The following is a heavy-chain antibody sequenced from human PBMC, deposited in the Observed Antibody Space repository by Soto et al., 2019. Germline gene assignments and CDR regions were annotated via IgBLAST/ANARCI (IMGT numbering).Heavy chain of an antibody. D-gene: IGHD2-2*01. Sequence: ASVKVSCKASGYSFTSYAIHWVRQAPGQRLEWMGWINAGNGNTKYSQKLQGRVTFTGGTSASTAHMELSSLRSEDTAVYFCARGVENIVVVLDVLGYYGMDVWGQGTTVTAP. V-gene: IGHV1-3*01. CDR3: ARGVENIVVVLDVLGYYGMDV. CDR2: INAGNGNT. CDR1: GYSFTSYA. J-gene: IGHJ6*02.